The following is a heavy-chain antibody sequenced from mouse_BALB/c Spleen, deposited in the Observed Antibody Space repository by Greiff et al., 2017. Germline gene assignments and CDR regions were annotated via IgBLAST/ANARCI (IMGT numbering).Heavy chain of an antibody. CDR2: ISDGGSYT. V-gene: IGHV5-4*02. Sequence: DVHLVESGGGLVKPGGSLKLSCAASGFTFSDYYMYWVRQTPEKRLEWVATISDGGSYTYYPDSVKGRFTISRDNANNNLYLQMSSLKSEDTAMYYCARDRNGNYLYAMDYWGQGTSVTVSS. D-gene: IGHD2-1*01. CDR1: GFTFSDYY. CDR3: ARDRNGNYLYAMDY. J-gene: IGHJ4*01.